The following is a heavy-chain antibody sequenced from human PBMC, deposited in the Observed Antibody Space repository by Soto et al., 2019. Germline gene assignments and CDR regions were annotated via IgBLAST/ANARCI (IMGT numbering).Heavy chain of an antibody. V-gene: IGHV3-53*02. CDR1: GFIVSSNY. J-gene: IGHJ4*02. D-gene: IGHD2-21*02. CDR3: ASSSFSRTSTDCCHIDY. Sequence: VQLVETGGGLTQPGGSLRLSCAASGFIVSSNYMSWVRRAPGKGLEWVSLIHSGGSTYYADSLKGRFTISRDNSKNTLYLQMDNLRAEDTAVYYCASSSFSRTSTDCCHIDYWGQGTLITVSS. CDR2: IHSGGST.